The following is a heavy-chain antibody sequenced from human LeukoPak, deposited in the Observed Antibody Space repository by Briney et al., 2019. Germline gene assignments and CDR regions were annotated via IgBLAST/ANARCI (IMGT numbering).Heavy chain of an antibody. V-gene: IGHV3-23*01. CDR2: ISGSGGVT. Sequence: GGSLRLSCAASGFTFSSYVMTWVRQAPGKGLEWVSSISGSGGVTYYADSVKGRFTISRDNSKNKVYLQMNSLRADDTALYYCAKWVLTTSFDYWGQGTLVTVSS. J-gene: IGHJ4*02. D-gene: IGHD3-3*01. CDR3: AKWVLTTSFDY. CDR1: GFTFSSYV.